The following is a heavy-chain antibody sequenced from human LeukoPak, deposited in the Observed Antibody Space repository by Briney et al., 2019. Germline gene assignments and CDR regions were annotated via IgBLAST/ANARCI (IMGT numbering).Heavy chain of an antibody. CDR1: GASNKNYY. Sequence: KPSETLSLTCHVSGASNKNYYCSWIRQPPGERLEWIGYISYSGSTRYNPSLRSRVTMSVDTSSDQFSLNLNSVTAADTAVYYCAKAPMDQLLGKAENDYWGQGTLVTVSS. D-gene: IGHD2-2*01. CDR3: AKAPMDQLLGKAENDY. CDR2: ISYSGST. V-gene: IGHV4-59*08. J-gene: IGHJ4*02.